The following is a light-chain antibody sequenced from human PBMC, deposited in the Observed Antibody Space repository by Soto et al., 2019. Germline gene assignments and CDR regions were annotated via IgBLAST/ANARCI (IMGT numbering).Light chain of an antibody. CDR3: QQYYSTPYT. CDR1: QSDLNSSNNKNY. V-gene: IGKV4-1*01. J-gene: IGKJ2*01. CDR2: WAS. Sequence: DIVMTQSPDSLAVSLGERATINCKSSQSDLNSSNNKNYLAWYQQKPGQPPKLLIYWASTRESGVPDRFSGSGSGTDFTLTINSLQAEDVAVYYCQQYYSTPYTFGQGTKLEI.